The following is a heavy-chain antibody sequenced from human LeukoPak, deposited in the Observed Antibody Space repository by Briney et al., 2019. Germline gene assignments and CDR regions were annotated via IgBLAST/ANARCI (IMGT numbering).Heavy chain of an antibody. Sequence: SETLSLTCTVSGGSISSYYWSWIRQPPGKGLEWIGYIYYGGSTNYNPSLKSRVTISVDTSKNQFSLKLSSVTAADTAVYYCARGGGTEYYYGSGLDPWGQGTLVTVSS. CDR1: GGSISSYY. CDR3: ARGGGTEYYYGSGLDP. J-gene: IGHJ5*02. V-gene: IGHV4-59*12. D-gene: IGHD3-10*01. CDR2: IYYGGST.